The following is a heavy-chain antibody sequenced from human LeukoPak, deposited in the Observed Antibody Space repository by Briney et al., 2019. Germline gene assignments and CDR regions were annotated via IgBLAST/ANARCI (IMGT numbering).Heavy chain of an antibody. V-gene: IGHV4-31*03. CDR2: IYYSGST. J-gene: IGHJ4*02. Sequence: PSETLSLTCTVSGGSISSGGYYWSWIRQHQGKGLEWIGYIYYSGSTYYNPSLKSRVTISVDTSNNQFSLKLSSVTAADTAVYYCARIGYSGYDFDYWGQGTLVTVSS. CDR3: ARIGYSGYDFDY. D-gene: IGHD5-12*01. CDR1: GGSISSGGYY.